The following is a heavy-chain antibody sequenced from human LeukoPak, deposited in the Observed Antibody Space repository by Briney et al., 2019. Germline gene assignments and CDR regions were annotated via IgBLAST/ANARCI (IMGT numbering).Heavy chain of an antibody. CDR1: GYTFTSYY. CDR2: INPSGGRT. J-gene: IGHJ4*02. V-gene: IGHV1-46*01. D-gene: IGHD3-9*01. Sequence: GASVKVSXKASGYTFTSYYMHWVREAPGQGLEWMGIINPSGGRTSYAQKFQGRVTMTRDTSTSIVYMELSSLRSEDTAVYYCARTYILTGYDPFDYWGQGTLVTVSS. CDR3: ARTYILTGYDPFDY.